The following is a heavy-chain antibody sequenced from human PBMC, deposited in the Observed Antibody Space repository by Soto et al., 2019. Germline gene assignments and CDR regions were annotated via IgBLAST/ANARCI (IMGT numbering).Heavy chain of an antibody. D-gene: IGHD5-12*01. CDR1: GGTFSSFA. J-gene: IGHJ3*01. CDR2: IIPILGSP. V-gene: IGHV1-69*01. CDR3: TRIVYTGYDCGSICAFDL. Sequence: QEQLVQSGAEVKKPGSSVKVSCKASGGTFSSFAVNWVRQAPGQGLEWMGRIIPILGSPDYAQKFEGRVKMTTDASKTTAYMELSSLRSEDTAVYYCTRIVYTGYDCGSICAFDLWGQGTMVTVSS.